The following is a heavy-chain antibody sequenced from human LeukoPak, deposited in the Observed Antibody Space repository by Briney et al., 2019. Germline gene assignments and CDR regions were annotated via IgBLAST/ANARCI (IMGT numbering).Heavy chain of an antibody. Sequence: SETLSPTCAVYGGSFSGYYWSWIRQPPGKGLEWIGEINHSGSTNYNPSLKSRVTISVDTSKNQFSLKLSSVTAADTAVYYCARATSSYSVGWFDPRGQGTLVTVSS. J-gene: IGHJ5*02. CDR3: ARATSSYSVGWFDP. CDR1: GGSFSGYY. V-gene: IGHV4-34*01. D-gene: IGHD2-2*01. CDR2: INHSGST.